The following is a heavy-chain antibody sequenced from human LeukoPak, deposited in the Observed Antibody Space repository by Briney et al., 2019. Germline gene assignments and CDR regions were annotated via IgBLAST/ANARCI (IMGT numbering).Heavy chain of an antibody. CDR1: RFTFSNYW. Sequence: GGSLRLSCAASRFTFSNYWMSWVRQAPGKGLEWVANIKPDGSENYYLGSVKGRFTISRDNAKNSLFLQMNSLRAEDTAIYYCARDRPHYGKANLFDPWGQGTLVTVSS. D-gene: IGHD3-10*01. CDR3: ARDRPHYGKANLFDP. J-gene: IGHJ5*02. V-gene: IGHV3-7*01. CDR2: IKPDGSEN.